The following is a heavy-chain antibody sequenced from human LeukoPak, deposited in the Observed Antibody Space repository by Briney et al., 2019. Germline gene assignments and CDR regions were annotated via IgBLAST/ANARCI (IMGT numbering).Heavy chain of an antibody. CDR1: GGSISSSNW. CDR3: TTTVTRYYYYGMDV. J-gene: IGHJ6*02. Sequence: KTSETLSLTCAVSGGSISSSNWWSWVRRPPGKGLEWIGEIYHSGSTNYNPSLKSRVTISVDKSKNQFSLKLSSVTAADTAVYYCTTTVTRYYYYGMDVWGQGTTVTVSS. V-gene: IGHV4-4*02. CDR2: IYHSGST. D-gene: IGHD4-17*01.